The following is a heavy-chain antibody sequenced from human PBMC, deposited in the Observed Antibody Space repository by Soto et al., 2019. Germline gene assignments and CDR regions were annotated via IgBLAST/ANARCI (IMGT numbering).Heavy chain of an antibody. D-gene: IGHD3-22*01. J-gene: IGHJ4*02. V-gene: IGHV3-33*01. Sequence: GGSLRLSCAASGFAFSRYGMHWVRQAPGKGLEWVALIWNDGIRKVYVESVKGRFTISRDNSKNTLDLQMNSLRAEDTAVYYCERDDDYEANALDYWGPGTLVTSPQ. CDR3: ERDDDYEANALDY. CDR2: IWNDGIRK. CDR1: GFAFSRYG.